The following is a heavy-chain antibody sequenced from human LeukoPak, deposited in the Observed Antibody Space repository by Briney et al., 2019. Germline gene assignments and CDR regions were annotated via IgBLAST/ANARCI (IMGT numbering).Heavy chain of an antibody. V-gene: IGHV4-30-4*08. Sequence: PSETLSLTCNVSGGSISSGDYYWTWIRQPPGKGLEWIAYIYYSGSTDYNPSLKSRVTISVDTSKNQFSLKLSSVTAADTAVYYCARQTEYYYGSGPTAGMDVWGQGTTVTVSS. CDR3: ARQTEYYYGSGPTAGMDV. D-gene: IGHD3-10*01. CDR1: GGSISSGDYY. CDR2: IYYSGST. J-gene: IGHJ6*02.